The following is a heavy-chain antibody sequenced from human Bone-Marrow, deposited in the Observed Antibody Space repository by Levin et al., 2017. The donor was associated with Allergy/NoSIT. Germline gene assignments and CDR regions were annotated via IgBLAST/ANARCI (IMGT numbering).Heavy chain of an antibody. D-gene: IGHD2-2*01. V-gene: IGHV1-8*01. J-gene: IGHJ6*02. CDR3: ATATGYCSSTSCYGNYYYYGMDV. CDR2: MNPNSGNT. CDR1: GYTFTSYD. Sequence: GESLKISCKASGYTFTSYDINWVRQATGQGLEWMGWMNPNSGNTGYAQKFQGRVTMTRNTSISTAYMELSSLRSEDTAVYYCATATGYCSSTSCYGNYYYYGMDVWGQGTTVTVSS.